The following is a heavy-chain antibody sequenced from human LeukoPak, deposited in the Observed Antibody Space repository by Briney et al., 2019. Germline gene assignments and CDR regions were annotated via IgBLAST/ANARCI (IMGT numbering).Heavy chain of an antibody. CDR1: GFTFSGYS. V-gene: IGHV3-21*01. D-gene: IGHD4-17*01. J-gene: IGHJ4*02. CDR3: ARDRLYGDYDSNFDS. Sequence: GGSLRLSCAASGFTFSGYSMNWVRQAPGKGLEWVSSISGNSNNIFYADSVRGRFTISRDNTKNSLYLQMNRLSADDTALYYCARDRLYGDYDSNFDSWGQGTLVTVSS. CDR2: ISGNSNNI.